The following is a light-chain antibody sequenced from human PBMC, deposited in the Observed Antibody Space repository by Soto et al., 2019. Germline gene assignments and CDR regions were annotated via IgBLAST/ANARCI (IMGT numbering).Light chain of an antibody. J-gene: IGLJ2*01. Sequence: QAVVTQEPSLTVSPGGTVTLTCGSSTGAVTSGHYPYWFQQKPGQALRTLIYDTSNKHSWTPARFSGSLLGGKAALTLSGAQPEDEAEYYCLLSYSGARLVVFGGGTKVTVL. V-gene: IGLV7-46*01. CDR1: TGAVTSGHY. CDR2: DTS. CDR3: LLSYSGARLVV.